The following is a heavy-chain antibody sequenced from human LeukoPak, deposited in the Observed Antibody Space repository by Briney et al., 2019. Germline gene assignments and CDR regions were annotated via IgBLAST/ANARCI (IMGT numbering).Heavy chain of an antibody. Sequence: SETLSLTCTVSGGSMSPFYWSWIRRSPGKGLEWIGSIYYSGGTNYNPSLKSRVTISVDTSKNQFSLELSSVTAADTAVYYCAVNSTKHTFDIWGQGTMVTVSS. V-gene: IGHV4-59*08. J-gene: IGHJ3*02. CDR1: GGSMSPFY. CDR2: IYYSGGT. D-gene: IGHD1-1*01. CDR3: AVNSTKHTFDI.